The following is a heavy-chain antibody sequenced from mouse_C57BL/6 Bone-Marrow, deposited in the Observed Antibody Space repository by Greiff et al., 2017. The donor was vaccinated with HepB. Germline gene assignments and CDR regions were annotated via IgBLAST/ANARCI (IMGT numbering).Heavy chain of an antibody. D-gene: IGHD4-1*01. J-gene: IGHJ3*01. CDR3: ARQNWDRFAY. CDR1: GFTFSSYA. V-gene: IGHV5-4*01. CDR2: ISDGGSYT. Sequence: VQLKESGGGLVKPGGSLKLSCAASGFTFSSYAMSWVRQTPEKRLEWVATISDGGSYTYYPDNVKGRFTISRDNAKNNLYLQMSHLKSEDTAMYYCARQNWDRFAYWGQGTLVTVSA.